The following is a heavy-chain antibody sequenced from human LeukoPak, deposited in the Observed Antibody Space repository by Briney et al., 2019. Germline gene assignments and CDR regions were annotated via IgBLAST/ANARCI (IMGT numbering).Heavy chain of an antibody. J-gene: IGHJ6*04. V-gene: IGHV3-48*04. D-gene: IGHD3-10*02. CDR3: AELGTTMIGGV. CDR1: GFTFSLYT. Sequence: PGGSLRLSCAASGFTFSLYTMNWVRQAPGKGLEWVSCISSSSSRIYYGDSVKGRFTISRDNAKNSLYLQMNSLRAEDTAVYYCAELGTTMIGGVWGKGTTVTISS. CDR2: ISSSSSRI.